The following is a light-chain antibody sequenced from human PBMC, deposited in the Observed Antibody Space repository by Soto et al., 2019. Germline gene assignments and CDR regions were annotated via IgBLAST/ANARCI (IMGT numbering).Light chain of an antibody. J-gene: IGKJ4*01. CDR2: KAS. Sequence: DIQMTQSPSTLSASVGDRVTITCRASQSISSWLAWYQQKPGKAPNLLIYKASSLESGVQSRFSCSGSGTEFTLTISSLQPDDFATYYCQQYNSYPLTFGGGTKVEIK. CDR1: QSISSW. CDR3: QQYNSYPLT. V-gene: IGKV1-5*03.